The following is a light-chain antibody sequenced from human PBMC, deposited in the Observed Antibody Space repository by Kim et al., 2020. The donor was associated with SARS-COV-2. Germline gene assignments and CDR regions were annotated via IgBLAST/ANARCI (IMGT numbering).Light chain of an antibody. J-gene: IGLJ1*01. V-gene: IGLV1-51*01. CDR2: YDK. CDR1: RSSIGISC. Sequence: GHKVTIACSGGRSSIGISCVSSYQQLPGTSPTLLIYYDKKRTSGIPDRFSGSKSGASATLGITGLQTGDEADYYCGTWDSCLSAEVFGTGTKVTVL. CDR3: GTWDSCLSAEV.